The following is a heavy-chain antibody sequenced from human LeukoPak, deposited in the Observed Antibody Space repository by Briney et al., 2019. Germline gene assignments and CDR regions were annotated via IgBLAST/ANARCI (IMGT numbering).Heavy chain of an antibody. V-gene: IGHV4-39*07. CDR2: VYYGGTT. CDR1: GGSISSRTYH. Sequence: SETLSLTCSVSGGSISSRTYHWAWIRQPPGKGLEWIGNVYYGGTTYYNPSLKSRVTISVDRSKNQFSLKLSSVTAADTAVYYCARGPITMIVVAMVGAFDIWGQGTMVTVSS. J-gene: IGHJ3*02. CDR3: ARGPITMIVVAMVGAFDI. D-gene: IGHD3-22*01.